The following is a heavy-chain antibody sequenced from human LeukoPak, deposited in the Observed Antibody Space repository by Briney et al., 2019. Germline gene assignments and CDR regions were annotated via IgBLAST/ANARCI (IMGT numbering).Heavy chain of an antibody. CDR2: ISGSGGST. Sequence: TGGSLRLSCAASGFTFSIYAMSWVRQAPGKGLECVSPISGSGGSTYYADSVKGRFTISRDNSKNTLYLQMNSLRAEDTAVYYCAKDHTAMDLFDYWGQGTLVTVSS. CDR1: GFTFSIYA. CDR3: AKDHTAMDLFDY. D-gene: IGHD5-18*01. J-gene: IGHJ4*02. V-gene: IGHV3-23*01.